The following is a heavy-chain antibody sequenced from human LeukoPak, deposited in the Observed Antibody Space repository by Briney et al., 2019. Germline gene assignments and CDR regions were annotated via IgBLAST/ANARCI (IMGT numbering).Heavy chain of an antibody. D-gene: IGHD5/OR15-5a*01. J-gene: IGHJ4*02. CDR1: GYTFTSYD. V-gene: IGHV1-8*01. Sequence: ASVKVSCKASGYTFTSYDINWVRQATGQGLEWMGWMNPNSGNTGYARKFKGRVTMTRNTSINTAYMELSSLRSEDTAIYYCARGVGIVSTISKKHFDDWGQGTLVTVSS. CDR3: ARGVGIVSTISKKHFDD. CDR2: MNPNSGNT.